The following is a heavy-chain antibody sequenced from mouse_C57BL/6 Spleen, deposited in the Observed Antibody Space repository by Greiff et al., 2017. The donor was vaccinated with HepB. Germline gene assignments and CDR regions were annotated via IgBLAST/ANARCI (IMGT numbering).Heavy chain of an antibody. J-gene: IGHJ3*01. Sequence: QVQLKESGPELVKPGASVKISCKASGYTFTDYYINWVKQRPGQGLEWIGWIFPGSGSTYYNEKFKGKATLTVDKSSSTAYMLLSSLTSEDSAVYFCVYGYDPAWFAYWGQGTLVTVSA. CDR3: VYGYDPAWFAY. V-gene: IGHV1-75*01. D-gene: IGHD2-2*01. CDR1: GYTFTDYY. CDR2: IFPGSGST.